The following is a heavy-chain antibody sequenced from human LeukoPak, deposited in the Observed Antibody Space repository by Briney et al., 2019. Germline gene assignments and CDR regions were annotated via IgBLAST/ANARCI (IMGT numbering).Heavy chain of an antibody. CDR1: GGSISSYY. D-gene: IGHD5-18*01. Sequence: SETLSLTCTVSGGSISSYYWSWIRQPAGKGLEWIGRIYTSGSTNYNPSLKSRVTMSVDTSKNQFFLKLSSVTAADTAVYYCARTRYSYGSGYYFDYWGQGTLVTVSS. V-gene: IGHV4-4*07. CDR2: IYTSGST. J-gene: IGHJ4*02. CDR3: ARTRYSYGSGYYFDY.